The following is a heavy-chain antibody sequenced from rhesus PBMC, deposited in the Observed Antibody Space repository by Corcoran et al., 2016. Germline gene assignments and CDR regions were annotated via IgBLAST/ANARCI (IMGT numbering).Heavy chain of an antibody. CDR1: GFTFSNYG. CDR2: ISSSGGST. V-gene: IGHV3S5*01. D-gene: IGHD6-25*01. CDR3: VSSIEAAGTGFDY. Sequence: VQPGGSLKLSCAASGFTFSNYGMSWVRQAPGKGLEWVSVISSSGGSTNYADSVKGRFTISRDNSKNTLSLQMNSLRAEDTAVYYCVSSIEAAGTGFDYWGQGVLVTVSS. J-gene: IGHJ4*01.